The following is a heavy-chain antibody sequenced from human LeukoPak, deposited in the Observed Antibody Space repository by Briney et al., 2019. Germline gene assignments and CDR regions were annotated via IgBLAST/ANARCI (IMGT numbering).Heavy chain of an antibody. CDR2: IYHSGST. D-gene: IGHD2-2*01. CDR3: ARLGYCSSTSCYSIGAFDI. CDR1: GYSISSGYY. V-gene: IGHV4-38-2*01. J-gene: IGHJ3*02. Sequence: PSETLSLTCAVSGYSISSGYYWGWIRQPPGKGLEWIGSIYHSGSTYYNPSLKSRVTISVDTSKNQFSLKLSSVTAADTAVYYCARLGYCSSTSCYSIGAFDIWGQGTMVTVSS.